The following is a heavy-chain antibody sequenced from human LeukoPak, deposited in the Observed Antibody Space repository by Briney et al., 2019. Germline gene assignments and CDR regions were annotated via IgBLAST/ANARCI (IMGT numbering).Heavy chain of an antibody. CDR2: INYSGSS. CDR1: GGSIIIGGYY. V-gene: IGHV4-31*03. CDR3: ARARLVARPGAGFDY. J-gene: IGHJ4*01. D-gene: IGHD2-15*01. Sequence: SQTLSLTRTVSGGSIIIGGYYWSSTRQHPGKGLESIVYINYSGSSYYNPSLTSRVTISVDTSKNQFSLKLSSVTAADTAVYYCARARLVARPGAGFDYLGDGTPVTLSS.